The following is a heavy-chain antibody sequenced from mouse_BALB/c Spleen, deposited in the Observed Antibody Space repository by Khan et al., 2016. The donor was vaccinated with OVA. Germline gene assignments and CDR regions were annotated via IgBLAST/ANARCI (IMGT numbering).Heavy chain of an antibody. V-gene: IGHV3-2*02. CDR2: ISYSGST. CDR3: ARNDGYYY. D-gene: IGHD2-3*01. CDR1: GYSITSDYA. Sequence: DVQLQESGPGLVKPSQSLSLTCTVTGYSITSDYAWNWIRQFPGNKLEWMGYISYSGSTSYNPSLKSRISITRDTSKNQFFLQLNSVTTEDTARYYCARNDGYYYWGQGTTLTVSS. J-gene: IGHJ2*01.